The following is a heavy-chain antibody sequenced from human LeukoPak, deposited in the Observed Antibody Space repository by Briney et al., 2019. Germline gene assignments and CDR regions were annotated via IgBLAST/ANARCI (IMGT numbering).Heavy chain of an antibody. D-gene: IGHD3-22*01. CDR1: GYTFTSYA. CDR3: ATVTYYYDSSGYYPLDY. Sequence: ASVKVSCKASGYTFTSYAMNWVRQAPGKGLEWMGGFDPEDGETIYAQKFQGRVTMTEDTSTDTAYMELSSLRSEDTAVYYCATVTYYYDSSGYYPLDYWGQGTLVTVSS. CDR2: FDPEDGET. V-gene: IGHV1-24*01. J-gene: IGHJ4*02.